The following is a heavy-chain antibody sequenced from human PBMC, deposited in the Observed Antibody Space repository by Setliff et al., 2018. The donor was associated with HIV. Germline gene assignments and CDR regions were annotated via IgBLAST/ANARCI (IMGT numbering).Heavy chain of an antibody. CDR2: ISAFDGNT. V-gene: IGHV1-18*01. CDR3: ARGGSLFTMTTHPFDI. D-gene: IGHD3-22*01. CDR1: GYTFTSYR. J-gene: IGHJ3*02. Sequence: ASVKVSCKASGYTFTSYRISWVRQAPGQGLEWMGWISAFDGNTNFEQKLQDRITMTTDTSTSTAYMELRSLRSDDTAMYYCARGGSLFTMTTHPFDILGQGTMVTVSS.